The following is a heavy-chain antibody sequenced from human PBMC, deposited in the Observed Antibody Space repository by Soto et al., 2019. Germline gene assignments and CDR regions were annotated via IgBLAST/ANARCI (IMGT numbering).Heavy chain of an antibody. J-gene: IGHJ4*02. Sequence: EVQLVESGGDLVQPGGSLRLSCAVSGFTFSSYWMHWVRQAPGKGLVWVSRINSDGSSTSYGDSVKGRFIISRDNAKNTLYLQMSSLRVADTAVYYCARDPSSWLDSWGQGTLVTVSS. CDR1: GFTFSSYW. CDR2: INSDGSST. CDR3: ARDPSSWLDS. V-gene: IGHV3-74*01. D-gene: IGHD6-13*01.